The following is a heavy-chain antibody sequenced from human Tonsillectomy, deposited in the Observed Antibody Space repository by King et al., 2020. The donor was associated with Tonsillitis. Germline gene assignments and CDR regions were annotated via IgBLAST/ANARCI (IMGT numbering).Heavy chain of an antibody. Sequence: VTLKESGPALVKPTQTLTLTCTFSGFSLSTSGMCVSWIRQPPGKALEWLALIDWDEDKYYSTSLKTRLTISKDTSTNQVVLTMTNMDPVDTSTYYCARTLYSYCQYYFDYWGQGTLVTVSS. CDR2: IDWDEDK. CDR1: GFSLSTSGMC. J-gene: IGHJ4*02. CDR3: ARTLYSYCQYYFDY. V-gene: IGHV2-70*01. D-gene: IGHD5-18*01.